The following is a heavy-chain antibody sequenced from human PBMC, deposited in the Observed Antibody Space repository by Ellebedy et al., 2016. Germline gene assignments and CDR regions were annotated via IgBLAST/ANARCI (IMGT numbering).Heavy chain of an antibody. V-gene: IGHV4-59*01. D-gene: IGHD6-13*01. CDR1: GGSFGDYY. J-gene: IGHJ4*02. Sequence: GSLRLSXTVSGGSFGDYYWSWIRQPPGKGLEWIAYIYYTGSTNYNPALKSRVTISVDTSKNQFSLNVNSVTAADTAVYYCARSRRGSSWYPDFDYWGQGTLVTVSS. CDR3: ARSRRGSSWYPDFDY. CDR2: IYYTGST.